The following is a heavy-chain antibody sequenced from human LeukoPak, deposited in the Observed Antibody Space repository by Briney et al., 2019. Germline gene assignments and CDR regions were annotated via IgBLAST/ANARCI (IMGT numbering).Heavy chain of an antibody. CDR2: LSYDGTNK. J-gene: IGHJ4*02. CDR3: ARDGDYVDLQTAFDY. Sequence: GGSLSLSCAASGFTFSNYWMSWFRKAPGKGLEWVAVLSYDGTNKYYADFVKGRFTISRDNSKNTLYLQMNNLRPEDTGVYYCARDGDYVDLQTAFDYWGQGTLVTVSS. D-gene: IGHD4-17*01. CDR1: GFTFSNYW. V-gene: IGHV3-30*03.